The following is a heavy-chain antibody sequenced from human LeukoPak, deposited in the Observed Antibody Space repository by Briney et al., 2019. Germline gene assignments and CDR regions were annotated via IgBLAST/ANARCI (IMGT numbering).Heavy chain of an antibody. D-gene: IGHD6-6*01. V-gene: IGHV1-18*04. CDR2: ISAYNGNT. CDR1: GYTFTGYY. J-gene: IGHJ4*02. Sequence: ASVKVSCKASGYTFTGYYMHWVRQAPGQGLEWMGWISAYNGNTNYAQKLQGRVTMTTDTSTSTAYMELRSLRSDDTAVYYCARDSAARRGDYWGQGTLVTVSS. CDR3: ARDSAARRGDY.